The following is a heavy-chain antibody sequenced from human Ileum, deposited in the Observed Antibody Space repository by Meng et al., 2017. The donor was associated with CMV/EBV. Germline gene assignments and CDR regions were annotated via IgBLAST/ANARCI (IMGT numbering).Heavy chain of an antibody. Sequence: GGSLRLSCAASGFTFNSYAMSWVRQAPGKGLEWVSAISGSGGSSYYADSVKGRFTFSRDNSKNTLYLQLNTLRAEDTAVYYCAKGGVYSSSWGDYWGQGTLVTVSS. CDR1: GFTFNSYA. CDR3: AKGGVYSSSWGDY. V-gene: IGHV3-23*01. J-gene: IGHJ4*02. D-gene: IGHD6-13*01. CDR2: ISGSGGSS.